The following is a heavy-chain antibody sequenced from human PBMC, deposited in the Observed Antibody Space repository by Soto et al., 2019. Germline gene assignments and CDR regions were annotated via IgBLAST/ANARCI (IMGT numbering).Heavy chain of an antibody. Sequence: QVQLQESGPGLVKPSQTLSLTCTVSGGSISSGGYYWSWIRQHPGKGLEWIGYIYYSGSTYYNPSPKSRVTISVDTSKNQFSLKLSSVTAADTAVYYCARGTSSSWIRFDYWGQGTLVTVSS. CDR3: ARGTSSSWIRFDY. D-gene: IGHD6-13*01. V-gene: IGHV4-31*03. J-gene: IGHJ4*02. CDR1: GGSISSGGYY. CDR2: IYYSGST.